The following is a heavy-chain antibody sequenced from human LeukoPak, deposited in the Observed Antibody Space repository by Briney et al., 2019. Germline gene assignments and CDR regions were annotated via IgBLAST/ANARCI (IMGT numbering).Heavy chain of an antibody. CDR1: GFTVSSNY. CDR2: IYSGGST. V-gene: IGHV3-66*01. D-gene: IGHD1-1*01. CDR3: ARDRRGRGNFYYYYGMGV. J-gene: IGHJ6*02. Sequence: GGSLRLSCAASGFTVSSNYMSWVRQAPGKGLEWVSVIYSGGSTYYADSVKGRFTISRDNSKNTLYLQMNSLRAEDTAVYYCARDRRGRGNFYYYYGMGVWGQGTTVTVSS.